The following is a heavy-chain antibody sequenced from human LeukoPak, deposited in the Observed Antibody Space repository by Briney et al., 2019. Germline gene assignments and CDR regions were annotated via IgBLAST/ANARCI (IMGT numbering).Heavy chain of an antibody. V-gene: IGHV3-23*01. Sequence: GGSLRLSCAASGFTFSSYAMSWVRQAPGKGLEWVSAISGSGGSTYYADSVKGRFTISRDNAKNTLYLQMNSLRAEDTAVYYCATDRSSIAARPHWGQGTLVTVSS. D-gene: IGHD6-6*01. CDR1: GFTFSSYA. J-gene: IGHJ4*02. CDR2: ISGSGGST. CDR3: ATDRSSIAARPH.